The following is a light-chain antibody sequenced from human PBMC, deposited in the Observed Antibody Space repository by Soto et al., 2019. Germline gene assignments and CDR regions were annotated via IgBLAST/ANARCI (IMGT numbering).Light chain of an antibody. CDR2: GAS. J-gene: IGKJ1*01. V-gene: IGKV3-15*01. CDR3: QQYNNWPPLT. Sequence: EIVMTQSPATLSVSPGERATLSCRASQSVSSNLAWYQQKPGQAPRLLIYGASTRATGIQARFSGSGSGTEFTLTIRSLQSEDFAVYYCQQYNNWPPLTFGQGTKMEIK. CDR1: QSVSSN.